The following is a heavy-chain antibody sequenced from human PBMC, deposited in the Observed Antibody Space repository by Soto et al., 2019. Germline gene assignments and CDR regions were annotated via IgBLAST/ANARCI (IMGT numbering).Heavy chain of an antibody. CDR1: GYNFAGYW. Sequence: LKISCKGSGYNFAGYWIAWVRQMPGKGLELVGIIYPSDSDTRYRPSFQGQVTISADKSISSAYLQWSSLRASDTAMYCCARGGVSTRTFDYWGQGTQVTVSS. CDR3: ARGGVSTRTFDY. V-gene: IGHV5-51*01. J-gene: IGHJ4*02. D-gene: IGHD3-3*01. CDR2: IYPSDSDT.